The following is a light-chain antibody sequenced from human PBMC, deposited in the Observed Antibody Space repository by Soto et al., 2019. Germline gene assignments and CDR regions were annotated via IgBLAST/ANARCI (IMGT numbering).Light chain of an antibody. CDR2: EVT. J-gene: IGLJ1*01. Sequence: QSALSQPPSASGSPGQSVTISCTGTSSDFGGYTYVSWYQQYPGKAPKLMIYEVTQRPSGVSDRFSGSKSGNTASLTISGLQAEDEADYYCCSYAGSGTFYVFGTGTQLTVL. V-gene: IGLV2-8*01. CDR1: SSDFGGYTY. CDR3: CSYAGSGTFYV.